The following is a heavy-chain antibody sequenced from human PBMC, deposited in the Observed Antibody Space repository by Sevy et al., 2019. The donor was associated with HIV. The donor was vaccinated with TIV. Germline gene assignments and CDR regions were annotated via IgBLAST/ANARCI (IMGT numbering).Heavy chain of an antibody. CDR3: AREGCTKPHDY. J-gene: IGHJ4*02. Sequence: GGSLRLSCAASGFTFSKYSMSWVRQPPGKGLEWVSTLSFGCNEINYADSVKGRFTISRDNSKSSVYLQMNNLRPEDTAVYYCAREGCTKPHDYWVQGTLVTVSS. D-gene: IGHD2-8*01. CDR2: LSFGCNEI. CDR1: GFTFSKYS. V-gene: IGHV3-23*03.